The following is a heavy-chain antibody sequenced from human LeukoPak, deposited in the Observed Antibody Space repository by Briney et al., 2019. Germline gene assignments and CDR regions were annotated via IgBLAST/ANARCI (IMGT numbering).Heavy chain of an antibody. Sequence: GGSLRLSCAASGFTFSSYSTNWVRQAPGKGLEWVSSISSSSSYIYYADSVKGRFTISRDNAKNSLYLQMNSLRAEDTAVYYCARGSGSYYYDYWGQGTLVTVSS. D-gene: IGHD3-10*01. CDR1: GFTFSSYS. V-gene: IGHV3-21*01. J-gene: IGHJ4*02. CDR2: ISSSSSYI. CDR3: ARGSGSYYYDY.